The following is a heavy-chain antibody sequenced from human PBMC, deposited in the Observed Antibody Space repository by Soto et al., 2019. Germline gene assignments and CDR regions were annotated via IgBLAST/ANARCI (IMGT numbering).Heavy chain of an antibody. V-gene: IGHV1-3*01. J-gene: IGHJ1*01. D-gene: IGHD3-9*01. CDR1: GYTFTNYA. CDR2: IHAGDGNT. Sequence: GASVKVSCKASGYTFTNYAMHWVRQAPGQRPEWMGWIHAGDGNTKFSQNFQGRVTFTRDTSANTAYMELSSLRSEDTAVYYCAFETDYFHYWGQGTLVTVSS. CDR3: AFETDYFHY.